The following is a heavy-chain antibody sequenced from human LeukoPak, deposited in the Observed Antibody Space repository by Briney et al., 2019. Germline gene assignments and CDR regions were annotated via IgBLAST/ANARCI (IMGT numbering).Heavy chain of an antibody. D-gene: IGHD2-15*01. CDR1: GFTFSTYA. J-gene: IGHJ4*02. V-gene: IGHV3-23*01. Sequence: GGSLRLSCAASGFTFSTYAMSWVRQAPGKGLEWVSTISGSGGGTYYADSVKGRFTISRDNSKNTLYLQMNNLRVEDSAVYYCARDQARADCSSGSCYPFDFWGQGTLVTVSS. CDR2: ISGSGGGT. CDR3: ARDQARADCSSGSCYPFDF.